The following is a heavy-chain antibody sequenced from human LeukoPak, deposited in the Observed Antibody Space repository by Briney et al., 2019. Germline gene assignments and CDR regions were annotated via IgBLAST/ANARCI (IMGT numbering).Heavy chain of an antibody. J-gene: IGHJ4*02. D-gene: IGHD3-9*01. Sequence: PGGSLRLSCAPSGFSFTDYPMNWVRQAPGKGLEWVSNIRTSAEGANYAYYADSVKGRVTISRDDAKNTLYLHMNSLRDDDTAVYYCASDQRYAFDYWGQGILVTVSS. CDR2: IRTSAEGANYA. CDR1: GFSFTDYP. V-gene: IGHV3-48*02. CDR3: ASDQRYAFDY.